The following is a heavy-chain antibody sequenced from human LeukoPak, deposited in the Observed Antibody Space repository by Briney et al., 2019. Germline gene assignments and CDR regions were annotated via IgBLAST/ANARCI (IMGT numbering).Heavy chain of an antibody. CDR1: GFTFSVYA. V-gene: IGHV3-64D*06. CDR3: VKDGLAFCGGDCYSYFDY. D-gene: IGHD2-21*02. CDR2: IISNGGST. Sequence: PGGSLRLSCSASGFTFSVYAIHWVRQAPGKGLEYVSTIISNGGSTYYADSVKGRFTISRDNSKNTVSLQMSSLRAEDTALYYCVKDGLAFCGGDCYSYFDYWGQGTLVTVS. J-gene: IGHJ4*02.